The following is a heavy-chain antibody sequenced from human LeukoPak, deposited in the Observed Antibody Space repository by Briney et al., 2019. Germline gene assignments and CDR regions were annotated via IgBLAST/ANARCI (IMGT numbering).Heavy chain of an antibody. V-gene: IGHV3-30*18. Sequence: GGSLRLSCAASGFTFSSYGMHWVRQAPGKGLEWVAVVSYDGSNKYYADSVKGRFTISRDNSKNTLYLQMNSLRAEDTAVYYCAKGELSDYYYGMDVWGQGTTVTVSS. CDR3: AKGELSDYYYGMDV. D-gene: IGHD1-26*01. CDR1: GFTFSSYG. CDR2: VSYDGSNK. J-gene: IGHJ6*02.